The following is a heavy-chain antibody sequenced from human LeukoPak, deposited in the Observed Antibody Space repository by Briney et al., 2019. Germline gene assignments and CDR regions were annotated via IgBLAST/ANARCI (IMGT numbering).Heavy chain of an antibody. CDR3: ARTAAGKDFDF. J-gene: IGHJ4*02. Sequence: NPSETLSLTCTVSGGSISNYYWSWIRQPPGKGLDWIGYIYYTGSTNSNPSLKSRVTISADTPKNQFSLKLSSVTAADTAIYYCARTAAGKDFDFWGQGTLVTVSS. V-gene: IGHV4-59*08. CDR1: GGSISNYY. D-gene: IGHD6-13*01. CDR2: IYYTGST.